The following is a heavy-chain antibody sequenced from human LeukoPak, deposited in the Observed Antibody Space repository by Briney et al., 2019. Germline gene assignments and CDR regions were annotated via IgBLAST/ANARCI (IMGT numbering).Heavy chain of an antibody. CDR2: SSAYNGNT. CDR3: ARGPQWLVQDNWFDP. CDR1: GYTCTTEG. V-gene: IGHV1-18*01. D-gene: IGHD6-19*01. J-gene: IGHJ5*02. Sequence: GASVKVSCKASGYTCTTEGIRWVRQAPGQGREWMGWSSAYNGNTNYAKKLQGRVTMTTDTSTKPAYMVLRSLRSDDTAVYFCARGPQWLVQDNWFDPWGQGTLVTVSS.